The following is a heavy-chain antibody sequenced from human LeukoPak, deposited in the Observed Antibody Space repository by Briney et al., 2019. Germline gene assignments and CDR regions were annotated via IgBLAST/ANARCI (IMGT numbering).Heavy chain of an antibody. J-gene: IGHJ5*01. CDR3: ARALTPASGWLGS. V-gene: IGHV3-21*01. Sequence: GGSLRLSCVASGFTFSSYTMSWVRQAPGKGLEWVSCISSSSSYMYYGDTLKGRFTISRDNAKNSLYLQMDNLRADGTAMYYCARALTPASGWLGSWGQGTLVTVSS. CDR2: ISSSSSYM. CDR1: GFTFSSYT. D-gene: IGHD6-19*01.